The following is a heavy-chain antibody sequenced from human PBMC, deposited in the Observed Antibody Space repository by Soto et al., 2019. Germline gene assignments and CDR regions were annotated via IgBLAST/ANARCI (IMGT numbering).Heavy chain of an antibody. CDR2: VYYSGST. Sequence: QLQLQESGPGLVKPSETLSLTCSVSGASISTSTYYWAWIRQPPGKGLAWIGSVYYSGSTYYNPSLKSRVTISVDTTKNQFSLKLSSVTAADTAVYYCARLRMGTQGGHFDYWGQGTLVTVSS. D-gene: IGHD3-16*01. V-gene: IGHV4-39*01. CDR1: GASISTSTYY. CDR3: ARLRMGTQGGHFDY. J-gene: IGHJ4*02.